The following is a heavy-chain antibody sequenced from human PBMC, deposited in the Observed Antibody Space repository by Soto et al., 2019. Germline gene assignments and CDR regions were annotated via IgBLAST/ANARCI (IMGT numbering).Heavy chain of an antibody. Sequence: SETLSLTCTVSGGSISSGGYYWSWIRQHPGKGLEWIGYIYYSGSTYYNPSLKSRVTISVDTSKNQFSLKLSSVTAADTAVYYCAREVRIQHSRDYWGQGILVTVSS. V-gene: IGHV4-31*03. CDR1: GGSISSGGYY. J-gene: IGHJ4*02. CDR2: IYYSGST. D-gene: IGHD3-10*01. CDR3: AREVRIQHSRDY.